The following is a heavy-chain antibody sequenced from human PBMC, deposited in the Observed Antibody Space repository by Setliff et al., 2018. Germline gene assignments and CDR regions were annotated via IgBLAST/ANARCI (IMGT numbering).Heavy chain of an antibody. J-gene: IGHJ4*02. CDR1: GYSFSAYY. V-gene: IGHV1-46*01. CDR3: ARGGMAAAGRKGVFEY. Sequence: GASVKVSCKASGYSFSAYYMHWVRQAPGQGPEWMGVINTGGGSASYAEKFEGRVTMTSDTSARKVYMELSMLRSEDTAVYYCARGGMAAAGRKGVFEYWGQGTLVTVSS. CDR2: INTGGGSA. D-gene: IGHD6-13*01.